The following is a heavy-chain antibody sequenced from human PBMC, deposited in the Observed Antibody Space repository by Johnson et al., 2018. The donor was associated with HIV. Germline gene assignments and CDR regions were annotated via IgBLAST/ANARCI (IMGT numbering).Heavy chain of an antibody. V-gene: IGHV3-30*04. J-gene: IGHJ3*02. D-gene: IGHD6-19*01. CDR2: ITYDGRNK. CDR3: VRDQGSGWPTNAFDI. Sequence: QVQLVESGGGVMQPGKSLRLSCEASGFTFRSYAMHWVRQAPGKGLEWVAVITYDGRNKYYPDSVKGRFIISRDNSKNMTNLQMNGLRDEDTADYYCVRDQGSGWPTNAFDIWGRGTRVTVSS. CDR1: GFTFRSYA.